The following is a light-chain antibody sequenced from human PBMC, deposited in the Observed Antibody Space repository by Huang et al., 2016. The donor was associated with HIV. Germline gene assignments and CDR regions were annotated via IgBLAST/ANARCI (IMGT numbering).Light chain of an antibody. V-gene: IGKV1-6*01. CDR3: LQDHNYPRT. CDR2: GAS. J-gene: IGKJ1*01. Sequence: AIQMTQSPSSLSASVGDRLTITCRASQGITKDLAWYQQKPGKAPKLLIYGASTLRSGVPARFSGSGSGTDFTLTISSLQPEDYATYYCLQDHNYPRTFGQGTKVEI. CDR1: QGITKD.